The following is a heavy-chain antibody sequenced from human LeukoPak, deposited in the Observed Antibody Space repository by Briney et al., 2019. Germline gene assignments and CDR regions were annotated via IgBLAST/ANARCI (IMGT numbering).Heavy chain of an antibody. CDR2: IRYDGNNK. Sequence: GGSLRLSCAASGFTFSSYGMHWVRQAPGKGLGWLAFIRYDGNNKYYADSVKGRFTISRDNSKNTLYLQMNSLRAEDTAVYYCARDHYYDSSGYCDYWGQGTLVTVSS. CDR1: GFTFSSYG. J-gene: IGHJ4*02. D-gene: IGHD3-22*01. V-gene: IGHV3-30*02. CDR3: ARDHYYDSSGYCDY.